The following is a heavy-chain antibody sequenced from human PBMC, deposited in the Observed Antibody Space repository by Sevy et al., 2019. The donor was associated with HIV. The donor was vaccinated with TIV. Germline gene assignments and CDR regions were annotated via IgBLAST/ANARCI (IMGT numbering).Heavy chain of an antibody. J-gene: IGHJ6*02. CDR3: ARGSSMIVVVITRICGMDV. CDR1: EFTFSSYN. Sequence: GGSLRLSCAASEFTFSSYNMNWVRQAPGKGLEWVSSISGSSNYIYYAESVKGRFRISRDNVKDTLYLQMNSLRAEDTAVYYCARGSSMIVVVITRICGMDVWGQGTTVTVSS. D-gene: IGHD3-22*01. V-gene: IGHV3-21*06. CDR2: ISGSSNYI.